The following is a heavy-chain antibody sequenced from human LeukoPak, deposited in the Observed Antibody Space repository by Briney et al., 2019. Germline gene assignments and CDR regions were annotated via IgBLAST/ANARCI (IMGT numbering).Heavy chain of an antibody. CDR2: MNPNSGNT. V-gene: IGHV1-8*01. CDR3: ARAHSRWFGELFGWFDP. J-gene: IGHJ5*02. D-gene: IGHD3-10*01. Sequence: ASVKVSCKASGYTFTSYDINWVRQATGQGLEWMGGMNPNSGNTGYAQKFQGRVTMTRNTSISTAYMELSSLRSEDTAVYYCARAHSRWFGELFGWFDPWGQGTLVTVSS. CDR1: GYTFTSYD.